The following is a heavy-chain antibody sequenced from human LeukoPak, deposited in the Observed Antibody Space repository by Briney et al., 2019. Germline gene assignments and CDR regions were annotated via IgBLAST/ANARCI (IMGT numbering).Heavy chain of an antibody. CDR1: GDSISNYY. Sequence: SETLSLTCTVSGDSISNYYWSWIRQSPRKELEWIVYMYNRGSTIYNPSLKSRVTISTDTSKNQFSLRLTSVTAADTAVYYCARAEKAVTGTLESWGQGTLITASS. CDR3: ARAEKAVTGTLES. J-gene: IGHJ4*02. V-gene: IGHV4-59*01. CDR2: MYNRGST. D-gene: IGHD6-19*01.